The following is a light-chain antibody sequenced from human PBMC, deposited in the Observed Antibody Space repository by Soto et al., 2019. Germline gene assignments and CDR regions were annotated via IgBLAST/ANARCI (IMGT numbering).Light chain of an antibody. V-gene: IGLV2-14*01. Sequence: QSALTQPASVSGSPGQSITISCTGTSSDVGGNKYVSWYQQYPGKVPKLLINTVTNRPSGVSYRFSGSKYGNTASLTISALLADDEADYFCASSTSDSLYVFGTGTKLTVL. CDR2: TVT. CDR3: ASSTSDSLYV. CDR1: SSDVGGNKY. J-gene: IGLJ1*01.